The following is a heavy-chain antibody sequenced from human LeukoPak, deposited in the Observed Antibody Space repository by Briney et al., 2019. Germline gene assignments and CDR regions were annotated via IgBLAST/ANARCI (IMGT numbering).Heavy chain of an antibody. D-gene: IGHD3-16*01. CDR3: ARVGGGPSDY. J-gene: IGHJ4*02. Sequence: SVKVSCKASGYTFTSYDINWVRQAPGQGLEWMGRIIPILGIANYAQKFQGRVTITADKSTSTAYMELSSLRSEDTAVYYCARVGGGPSDYWGQGTLVTVSS. CDR2: IIPILGIA. CDR1: GYTFTSYD. V-gene: IGHV1-69*04.